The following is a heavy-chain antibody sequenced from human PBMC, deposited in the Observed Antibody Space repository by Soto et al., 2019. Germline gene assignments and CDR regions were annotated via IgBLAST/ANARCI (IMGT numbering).Heavy chain of an antibody. CDR3: ARGPDYDFWSGYYSFYYYYYMDV. CDR2: MNPNSGNT. Sequence: QVQLVQSGAEVKKPGASVKVSCKASGYTFTSYDINWVRQATGQGLEWMGWMNPNSGNTGYAQKFQGRVTMTRNTSIITAYMELSSLRSEDTAVYYCARGPDYDFWSGYYSFYYYYYMDVWGKGTTVTVSS. V-gene: IGHV1-8*01. D-gene: IGHD3-3*01. CDR1: GYTFTSYD. J-gene: IGHJ6*03.